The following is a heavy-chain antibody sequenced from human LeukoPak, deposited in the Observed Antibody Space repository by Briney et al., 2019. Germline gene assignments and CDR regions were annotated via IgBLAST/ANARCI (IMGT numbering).Heavy chain of an antibody. CDR1: GFTFSSYA. D-gene: IGHD6-19*01. CDR3: ARADGSVAGPPSGH. J-gene: IGHJ4*02. V-gene: IGHV3-30-3*01. Sequence: PGGSLRLSCAASGFTFSSYAMHWVRQAPGKGLEWVEIISYDGSDKYYADSVKGRLTISRDNSKSTLYLQMISLRTEDTAVYYCARADGSVAGPPSGHWGQGTLVTVSS. CDR2: ISYDGSDK.